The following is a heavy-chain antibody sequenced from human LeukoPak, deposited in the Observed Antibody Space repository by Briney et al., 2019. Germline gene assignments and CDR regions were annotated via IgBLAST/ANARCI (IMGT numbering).Heavy chain of an antibody. CDR2: IYTSGST. D-gene: IGHD2-21*01. CDR3: AREIVRGHYYYGMDV. V-gene: IGHV4-4*07. J-gene: IGHJ6*02. Sequence: SETLSLTCTVSGGSISSYYWSWIRQPAGKGLEWIGRIYTSGSTNYNPSPKSRVTMSVDTSKNQFSLKLSSVTAADTAVYYCAREIVRGHYYYGMDVWGQGTTVTVSS. CDR1: GGSISSYY.